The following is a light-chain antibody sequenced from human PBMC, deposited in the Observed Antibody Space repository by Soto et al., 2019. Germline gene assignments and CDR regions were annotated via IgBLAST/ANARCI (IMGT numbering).Light chain of an antibody. CDR2: AAS. CDR1: QSISSY. J-gene: IGKJ4*01. Sequence: DLPMTQSPSSLSASVGDRVTITCRASQSISSYLNWYQQKPGKASKLLIYAASSLQSGVPSRFSGSGSVTDFTLTISSLQPEDFATYYCQQSYSTPLTFGGGTKVEIK. V-gene: IGKV1-39*01. CDR3: QQSYSTPLT.